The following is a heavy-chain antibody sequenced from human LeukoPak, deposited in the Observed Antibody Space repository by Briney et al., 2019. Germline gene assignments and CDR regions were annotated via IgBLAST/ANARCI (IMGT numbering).Heavy chain of an antibody. Sequence: GGSLRLSCAASGFTFSSYWMYWVRQAPGTGLVWVSRIDSDGSDTNYADSVKGRFTISRDNAKNTLYLQMNSLRAEDTAVYYCARSQITVVPMDVWGQGTTVTVSS. CDR3: ARSQITVVPMDV. CDR1: GFTFSSYW. V-gene: IGHV3-74*01. D-gene: IGHD6-19*01. J-gene: IGHJ6*02. CDR2: IDSDGSDT.